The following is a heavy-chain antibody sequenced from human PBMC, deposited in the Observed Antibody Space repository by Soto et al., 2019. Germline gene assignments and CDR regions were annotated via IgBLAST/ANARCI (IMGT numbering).Heavy chain of an antibody. CDR1: GGSIDGRN. J-gene: IGHJ6*02. V-gene: IGHV4-59*08. CDR2: VYYDGGS. CDR3: VRQGIGNLHGLVDV. Sequence: QVQLQESGPGLVKPSETLSLTCTVSGGSIDGRNCAWIRQPPGKGLEWLGYVYYDGGSSCNPSVKSRLTLSMDTSKSQFSLQLRSVTAADTAVYYCVRQGIGNLHGLVDVWGRGTTVTVSS. D-gene: IGHD3-10*01.